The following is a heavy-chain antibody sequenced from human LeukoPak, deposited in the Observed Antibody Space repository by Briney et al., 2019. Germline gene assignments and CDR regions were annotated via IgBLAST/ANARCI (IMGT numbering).Heavy chain of an antibody. V-gene: IGHV3-7*01. CDR3: ARHRDGDISGSSAGLDY. CDR2: IRRDGNEK. D-gene: IGHD3-22*01. Sequence: TGGSLRLSCAASGFTFSNYWMTWVRQAPGKGLEWVANIRRDGNEKHYVESMEGRFIITRDNAKNSLYLEMDSLRVEDTAVYFCARHRDGDISGSSAGLDYWGQGTLVTVSS. CDR1: GFTFSNYW. J-gene: IGHJ4*02.